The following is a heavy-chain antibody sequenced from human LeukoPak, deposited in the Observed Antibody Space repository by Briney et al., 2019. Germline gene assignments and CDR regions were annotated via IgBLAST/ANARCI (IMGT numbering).Heavy chain of an antibody. CDR3: ARYEPYYYDSSGYYNDY. D-gene: IGHD3-22*01. V-gene: IGHV1-69*13. J-gene: IGHJ4*02. CDR2: IIPIFGTA. Sequence: GASVKVSCKASGGTFSSYAISWVRQAPGQGLEWMGGIIPIFGTANYAQKFQGRVTITADESTSTAYMELSSLRSEDTAVYYCARYEPYYYDSSGYYNDYWGQGTLVTVSS. CDR1: GGTFSSYA.